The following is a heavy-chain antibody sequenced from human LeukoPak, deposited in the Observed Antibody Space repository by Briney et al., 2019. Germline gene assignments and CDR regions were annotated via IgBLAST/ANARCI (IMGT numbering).Heavy chain of an antibody. D-gene: IGHD4-17*01. CDR1: KFTFNNYA. Sequence: GGSLRLSCLASKFTFNNYAMSWVRQAPGKGLEWVSGITGRDGSTYYADSVKGRFTISRDNSKNTLFLQMGSLRPEDTAVYYCAKDILMTSVTTFDYWGQGTLVTVSP. CDR2: ITGRDGST. CDR3: AKDILMTSVTTFDY. J-gene: IGHJ4*02. V-gene: IGHV3-23*01.